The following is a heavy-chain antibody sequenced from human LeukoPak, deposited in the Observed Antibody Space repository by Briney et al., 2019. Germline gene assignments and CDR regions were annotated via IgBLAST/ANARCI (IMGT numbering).Heavy chain of an antibody. CDR3: ARGRMRWIQLSYYYDAMDV. CDR2: INHRGST. Sequence: SETLSLTCAVYGGSFSGYYWSWIRRTPGKGLEWIGEINHRGSTNYNPSLKSRVTILVDTSKNQFSLKLISVTAADRAAYYCARGRMRWIQLSYYYDAMDVWGKGTTVTVSS. CDR1: GGSFSGYY. V-gene: IGHV4-34*01. D-gene: IGHD5-18*01. J-gene: IGHJ6*04.